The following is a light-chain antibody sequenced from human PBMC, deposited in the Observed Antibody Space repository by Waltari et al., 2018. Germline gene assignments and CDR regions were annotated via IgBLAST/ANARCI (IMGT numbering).Light chain of an antibody. Sequence: DIQMTQSPSSLSASVGDRVTITCRASQRISNYLNWYQQTPEKAPKLLIYAASSLQSGVPSRFSGSGSGTDFTLTISSLQPEDFATYYCQQSYSTPRLTFGGGTKVEIK. CDR2: AAS. CDR1: QRISNY. CDR3: QQSYSTPRLT. J-gene: IGKJ4*01. V-gene: IGKV1-39*01.